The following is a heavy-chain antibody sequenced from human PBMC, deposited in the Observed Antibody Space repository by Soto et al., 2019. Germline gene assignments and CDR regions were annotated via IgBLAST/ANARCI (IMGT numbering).Heavy chain of an antibody. CDR1: GYSFTSYW. CDR2: IYPGDSDT. V-gene: IGHV5-51*01. Sequence: GESLTISCKGSGYSFTSYWIGWVRQMPGKGLEWMGIIYPGDSDTRYSPSFQGQVTISADKSISTAYLQWSSLKASDTAMYYCGLTQRGYCSGGSCSSGAAFDIWGQGTMVTVSS. CDR3: GLTQRGYCSGGSCSSGAAFDI. J-gene: IGHJ3*02. D-gene: IGHD2-15*01.